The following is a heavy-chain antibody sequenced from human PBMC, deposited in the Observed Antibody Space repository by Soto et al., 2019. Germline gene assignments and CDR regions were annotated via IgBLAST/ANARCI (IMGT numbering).Heavy chain of an antibody. V-gene: IGHV1-69*04. CDR1: GGTFSTYI. D-gene: IGHD3-3*01. CDR2: IIPIPDIT. Sequence: ASVKVSCKAPGGTFSTYIISWVRQAPGQGLEWMGRIIPIPDITNYAQKFQGRVTVTADRSTSTAYMELTSLKSEDTAVYYCARDRITTRGDAFDLWGQGTMVTVPS. CDR3: ARDRITTRGDAFDL. J-gene: IGHJ3*01.